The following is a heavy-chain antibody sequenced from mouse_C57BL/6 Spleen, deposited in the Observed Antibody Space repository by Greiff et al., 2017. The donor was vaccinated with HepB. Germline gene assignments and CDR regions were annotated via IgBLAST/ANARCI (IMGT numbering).Heavy chain of an antibody. CDR3: ARSNYYVSLGHFDY. Sequence: VQLQQPGAELVKPGASVKLSCKASGYTFTSYWMHWVKQRPGHGLEWIGMIHPNSGSTNYNEKFKSKATLTVDKSSSTAYLQLSSLTSEDSAVYDCARSNYYVSLGHFDYWGQGTTLTVSS. D-gene: IGHD1-1*01. CDR2: IHPNSGST. V-gene: IGHV1-64*01. CDR1: GYTFTSYW. J-gene: IGHJ2*01.